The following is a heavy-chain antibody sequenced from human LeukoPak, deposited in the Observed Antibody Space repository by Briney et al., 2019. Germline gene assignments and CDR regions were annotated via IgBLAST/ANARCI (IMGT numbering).Heavy chain of an antibody. D-gene: IGHD3-10*01. CDR3: ARGPSGVRGVAYFDN. Sequence: SETLSLTCTVSGGSISNYYWSWIRQPPGKGLEWIGYFYHSGSTNYNPSLKSRVTISVDTSKNQLSLKLTSVTAADTAVYYCARGPSGVRGVAYFDNWGQGTLLTVSS. CDR1: GGSISNYY. V-gene: IGHV4-59*01. CDR2: FYHSGST. J-gene: IGHJ4*02.